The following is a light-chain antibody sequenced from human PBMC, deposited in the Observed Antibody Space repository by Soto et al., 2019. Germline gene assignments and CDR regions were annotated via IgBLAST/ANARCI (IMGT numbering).Light chain of an antibody. J-gene: IGKJ4*01. CDR3: QHYNEWPLT. Sequence: EIVMTQFPATLSVSPGAKATLSCRASQTVSNNLAWYQQKPGQAPMLLIYFASTRATGVPARFSGSGSGTEFTLTISNLQSEDSAVYYCQHYNEWPLTFGGGTKLETK. CDR1: QTVSNN. CDR2: FAS. V-gene: IGKV3-15*01.